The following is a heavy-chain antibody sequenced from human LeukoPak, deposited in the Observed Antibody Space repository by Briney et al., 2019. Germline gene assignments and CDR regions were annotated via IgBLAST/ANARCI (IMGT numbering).Heavy chain of an antibody. CDR1: GYTFTGYY. Sequence: APVKVSCKASGYTFTGYYMHWVRQAPGQGLEWMGRINPNSGGTNYAQKFQGRVTMTRDTSISTAYMELSRLRSDDTAVYYCARDNPRTHSTVTTQGSFFDYWGQGTLVTVSS. D-gene: IGHD4-17*01. J-gene: IGHJ4*02. V-gene: IGHV1-2*06. CDR2: INPNSGGT. CDR3: ARDNPRTHSTVTTQGSFFDY.